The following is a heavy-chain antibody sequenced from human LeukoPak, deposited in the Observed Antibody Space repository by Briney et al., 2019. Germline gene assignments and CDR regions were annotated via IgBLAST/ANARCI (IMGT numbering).Heavy chain of an antibody. CDR2: IKQDGSEK. V-gene: IGHV3-7*04. Sequence: GGSLRLSCAASGFTLSNFWMSRVRQAPGKGLEWVANIKQDGSEKYYVDSVKGRFTISRDNAKNSLYLQMNSLRAEDTAVYYCARAARGNYFDYWGQGTLVTVSS. J-gene: IGHJ4*02. CDR3: ARAARGNYFDY. CDR1: GFTLSNFW. D-gene: IGHD3-10*01.